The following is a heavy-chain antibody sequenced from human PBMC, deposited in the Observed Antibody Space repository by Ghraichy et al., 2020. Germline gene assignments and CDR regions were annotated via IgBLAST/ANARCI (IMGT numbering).Heavy chain of an antibody. CDR1: GYTFTGYY. CDR2: INPNSGGT. Sequence: ASVKVSCKASGYTFTGYYMHWVRQAPGQGLEWMGWINPNSGGTNYAQKFQGRVTMTRDTSISTAYMELSRLRSDDTAVYYCARDQAIAAAGNVDYWGQGTLVTVSS. D-gene: IGHD6-13*01. J-gene: IGHJ4*02. V-gene: IGHV1-2*02. CDR3: ARDQAIAAAGNVDY.